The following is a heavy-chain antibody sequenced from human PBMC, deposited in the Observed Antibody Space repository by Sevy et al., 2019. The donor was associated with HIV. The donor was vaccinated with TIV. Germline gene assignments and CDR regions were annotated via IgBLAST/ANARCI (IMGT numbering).Heavy chain of an antibody. Sequence: GESLKISCQGSGYYFPMYWIGWVRQVPGKGLEWMGIVHPGDSDTKHSPTVQGQVTISADRSVNTAYLRWSSLKASDTAIYYCVRRKAASDALHFDYWGQGTLVTVSS. CDR3: VRRKAASDALHFDY. CDR1: GYYFPMYW. V-gene: IGHV5-51*01. J-gene: IGHJ4*02. CDR2: VHPGDSDT. D-gene: IGHD6-13*01.